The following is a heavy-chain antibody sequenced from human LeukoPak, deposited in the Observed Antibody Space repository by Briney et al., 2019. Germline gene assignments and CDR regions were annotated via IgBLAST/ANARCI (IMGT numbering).Heavy chain of an antibody. CDR1: GGTFSSYT. Sequence: SVKVSCKASGGTFSSYTISWVRQAPGQGLEWMGRIIPILGIANYAQKCQGRVTITADKYTSTAYMELSSLRSEDTAVYYCARELYCSSTSCYPDYWGQGTLVTVSS. CDR3: ARELYCSSTSCYPDY. V-gene: IGHV1-69*04. J-gene: IGHJ4*02. D-gene: IGHD2-2*01. CDR2: IIPILGIA.